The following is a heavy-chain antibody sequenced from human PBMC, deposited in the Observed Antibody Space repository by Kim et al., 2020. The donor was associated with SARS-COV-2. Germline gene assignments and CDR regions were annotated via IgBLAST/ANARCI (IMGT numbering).Heavy chain of an antibody. V-gene: IGHV3-23*01. CDR3: AKRGTGSGGSHFDY. Sequence: ADFVKGRLTNTRDNSKNTLYLQMNSLRVEDTAVYLCAKRGTGSGGSHFDYWGQGTLVTVSS. D-gene: IGHD2-15*01. J-gene: IGHJ4*02.